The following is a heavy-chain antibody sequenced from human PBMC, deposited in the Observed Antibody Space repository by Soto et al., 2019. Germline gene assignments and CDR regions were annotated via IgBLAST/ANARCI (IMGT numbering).Heavy chain of an antibody. J-gene: IGHJ4*02. Sequence: GGSLRLSCAASGFAFSTYSMHWVRQAPGKGLEWVSSITPTSNFIYYADSLKGRFTISRDNAKKSLFLQMNSLSAEDTAVYYCATGIYCGSDCYAPHGGPHPDDWGQGTLVTVSS. V-gene: IGHV3-21*01. CDR3: ATGIYCGSDCYAPHGGPHPDD. CDR2: ITPTSNFI. CDR1: GFAFSTYS. D-gene: IGHD2-21*02.